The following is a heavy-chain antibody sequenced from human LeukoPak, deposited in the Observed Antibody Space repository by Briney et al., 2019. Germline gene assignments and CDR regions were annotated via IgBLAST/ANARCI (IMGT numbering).Heavy chain of an antibody. CDR2: IYYSGST. Sequence: SETLSLTCTVSGGSISSSTYYWGWIRQPPGKGLEWIGSIYYSGSTYYNPSLKSRITISVDTSKNQFSLKLSSVTAPDTAVYYCARVLDYYGSGSYGGDYWGQGTLVTVSS. J-gene: IGHJ4*02. CDR3: ARVLDYYGSGSYGGDY. D-gene: IGHD3-10*01. CDR1: GGSISSSTYY. V-gene: IGHV4-39*01.